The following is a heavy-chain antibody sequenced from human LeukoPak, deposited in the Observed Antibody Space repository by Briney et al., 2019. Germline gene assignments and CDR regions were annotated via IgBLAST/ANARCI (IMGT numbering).Heavy chain of an antibody. Sequence: GGSLRLSCAASGFTFSSYSMHWVRQAPGKGLEWVAFIRYDGSNKYYADSVKGRFTISRDNSKNTLYLQMNSLRAEDTAVYYCAKAARGAVAGYYWGQGTLVTVSS. V-gene: IGHV3-30*02. CDR1: GFTFSSYS. CDR3: AKAARGAVAGYY. CDR2: IRYDGSNK. J-gene: IGHJ4*02. D-gene: IGHD6-19*01.